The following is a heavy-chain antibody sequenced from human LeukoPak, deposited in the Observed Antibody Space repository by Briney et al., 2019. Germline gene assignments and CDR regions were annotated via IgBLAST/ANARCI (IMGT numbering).Heavy chain of an antibody. V-gene: IGHV3-30*02. Sequence: PGGSLRLSCAASGFTFSSYGMHWVRQAPGKGLEWVAFIRYDGSNKYYADSVKGRFTISRDNSKNTLYLQMNSLRAEDTAVYYCAKDDGDSGYDWGAFDIWGQGTMVTVSS. CDR2: IRYDGSNK. CDR1: GFTFSSYG. D-gene: IGHD5-12*01. CDR3: AKDDGDSGYDWGAFDI. J-gene: IGHJ3*02.